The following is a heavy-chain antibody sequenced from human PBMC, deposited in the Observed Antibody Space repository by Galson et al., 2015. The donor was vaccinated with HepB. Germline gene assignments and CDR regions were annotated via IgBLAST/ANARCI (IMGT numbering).Heavy chain of an antibody. V-gene: IGHV3-13*01. D-gene: IGHD5-18*01. CDR2: IGTDGDT. CDR1: GFTFSNYD. Sequence: SLRLSCAASGFTFSNYDTHWVRQAAGKGLEWVSAIGTDGDTYYPDSVKGRFTISGENAKNSLYLQMNSLRAGDTAVYYCARGVYRRGNSYNDYWGQGTLVTVSS. J-gene: IGHJ4*02. CDR3: ARGVYRRGNSYNDY.